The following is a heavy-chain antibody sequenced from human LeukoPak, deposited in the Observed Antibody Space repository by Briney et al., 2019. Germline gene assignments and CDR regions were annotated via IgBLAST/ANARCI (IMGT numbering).Heavy chain of an antibody. CDR3: ARGRDHWGYYYYMEV. Sequence: PSETLSLTCTVSGGSISSHYWSWIRQPPGRGLEWIGYIYYSGSTNYNPSLKSRVTISVDTSKNQFSLKLSSVTAADTAVYYCARGRDHWGYYYYMEVWGKGTTVTVSS. J-gene: IGHJ6*03. D-gene: IGHD3-16*01. V-gene: IGHV4-59*11. CDR2: IYYSGST. CDR1: GGSISSHY.